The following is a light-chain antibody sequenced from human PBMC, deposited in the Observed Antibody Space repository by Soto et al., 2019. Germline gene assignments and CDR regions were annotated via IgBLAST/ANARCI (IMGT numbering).Light chain of an antibody. J-gene: IGKJ5*01. V-gene: IGKV3-20*01. CDR1: QSVSSSY. CDR2: GAS. CDR3: QQYGRSPLIT. Sequence: EIVLTQSPGTLSLSPGERATLSCRASQSVSSSYFAWYQQKPGQAPRLLIYGASSRDTGIPDRFSGSGSGTDFTLTISRLEPEDFAVYYCQQYGRSPLITFGQGTRLEIK.